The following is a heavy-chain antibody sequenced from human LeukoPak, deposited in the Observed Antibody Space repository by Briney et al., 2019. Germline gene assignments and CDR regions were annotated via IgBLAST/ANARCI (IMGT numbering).Heavy chain of an antibody. J-gene: IGHJ4*02. D-gene: IGHD1-1*01. CDR3: ARDYPTSGIVTIFDY. CDR1: GFTFNNYA. V-gene: IGHV3-23*01. CDR2: ITASGGST. Sequence: PGGSLRLSWASSGFTFNNYAMTWVRQAPGKGLEWGSSITASGGSTYCADSVKGRFTISRDNSKNTLYLQMSSLRAEDTAVYYCARDYPTSGIVTIFDYWGQGTLVTVSS.